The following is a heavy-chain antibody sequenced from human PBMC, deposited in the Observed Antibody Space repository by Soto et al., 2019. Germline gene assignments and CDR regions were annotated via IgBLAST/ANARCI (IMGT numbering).Heavy chain of an antibody. CDR2: ISYDGSNK. J-gene: IGHJ4*02. D-gene: IGHD5-12*01. V-gene: IGHV3-30*18. Sequence: PGGSLRLSCAASGFTFSNYGMHWVRQAPGKGLEWVAVISYDGSNKYYADSVKGRFTISRDNSKNTLYLQMNSLRAEDTAVYYCAKEKAWLLGPFDYWGQGT. CDR1: GFTFSNYG. CDR3: AKEKAWLLGPFDY.